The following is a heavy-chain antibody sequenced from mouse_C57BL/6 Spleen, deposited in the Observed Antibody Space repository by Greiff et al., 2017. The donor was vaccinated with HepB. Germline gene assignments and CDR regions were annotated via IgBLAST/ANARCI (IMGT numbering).Heavy chain of an antibody. Sequence: EVQLQQSGPELVKPGASVKISCKASGYTFTDYYMNWVKQSHGKSLEWIGDINPNNGGTSYNQKFKGKATLTVDKSSSTAYMELRSLTSEDSAVYYCARGCWYDGYYLAWFAYWGQGTLVTVSA. CDR1: GYTFTDYY. D-gene: IGHD2-3*01. CDR2: INPNNGGT. CDR3: ARGCWYDGYYLAWFAY. V-gene: IGHV1-26*01. J-gene: IGHJ3*01.